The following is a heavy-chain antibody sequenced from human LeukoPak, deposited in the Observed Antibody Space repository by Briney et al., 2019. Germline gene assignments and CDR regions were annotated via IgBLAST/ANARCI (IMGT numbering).Heavy chain of an antibody. V-gene: IGHV4-30-4*08. J-gene: IGHJ3*02. D-gene: IGHD1-26*01. CDR3: ARGQRVVGATADAFDI. CDR1: GGSISSGDYY. Sequence: PSQTLSLTCTVSGGSISSGDYYWSWIRQPPGKGLEWIGYIYYSGGTYYNPSLKSRVTISVDTPKNQFSLKLSSVTAADTAVYYCARGQRVVGATADAFDIWGQGTMVTVSS. CDR2: IYYSGGT.